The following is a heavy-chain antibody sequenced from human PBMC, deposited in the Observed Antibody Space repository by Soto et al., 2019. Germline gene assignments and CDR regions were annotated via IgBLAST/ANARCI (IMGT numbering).Heavy chain of an antibody. CDR3: ARGRTVRDHDDFDL. D-gene: IGHD2-21*01. V-gene: IGHV3-30-3*01. J-gene: IGHJ4*02. Sequence: QVQLVESGGGVVQPGRSLRLSCAASGFTFSSYSMHWVRQAPGKGLEWVAAMSYDGNRKYFADSVKGRFTISRDNSKNTLSLQMNSLGAEYSAVYYCARGRTVRDHDDFDLWGQGTLVTVSS. CDR1: GFTFSSYS. CDR2: MSYDGNRK.